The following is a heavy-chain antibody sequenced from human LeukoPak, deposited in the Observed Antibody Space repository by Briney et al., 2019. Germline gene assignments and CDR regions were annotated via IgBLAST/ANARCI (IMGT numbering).Heavy chain of an antibody. Sequence: SVKVSCKASGGTFSSYSISWVRQAPGQGLEWIGGIRAIFFSADYAQKFQGRVTSTADKSTSTAYMELSSLRSDDTAVYYCARVSRTIARQKLVQSEWFDHWGQGTLVTVSS. CDR2: IRAIFFSA. J-gene: IGHJ5*02. CDR3: ARVSRTIARQKLVQSEWFDH. D-gene: IGHD6-13*01. CDR1: GGTFSSYS. V-gene: IGHV1-69*06.